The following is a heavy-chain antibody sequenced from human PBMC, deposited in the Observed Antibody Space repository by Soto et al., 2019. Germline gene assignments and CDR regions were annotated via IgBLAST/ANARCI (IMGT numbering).Heavy chain of an antibody. D-gene: IGHD2-15*01. CDR1: GFTFRNYD. CDR2: ISGASGTI. Sequence: GGSLRLSCAASGFTFRNYDMNWVRQAPGKGLEWLSYISGASGTIYYAGSVQGRFTISRDNAKNSLYLQMNSLRAEDTALYYCAKGALGYCSGGSCYSRWFDPWGQGTLVTVSS. CDR3: AKGALGYCSGGSCYSRWFDP. V-gene: IGHV3-48*01. J-gene: IGHJ5*02.